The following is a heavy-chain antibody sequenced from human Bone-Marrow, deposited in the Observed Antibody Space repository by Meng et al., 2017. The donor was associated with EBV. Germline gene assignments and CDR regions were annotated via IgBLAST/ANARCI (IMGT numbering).Heavy chain of an antibody. J-gene: IGHJ4*02. V-gene: IGHV3-74*01. Sequence: EVQPAESGGALVQPGGSLSFSGAVSGFMFSRYWRHWVRQAPGKGLVWISRINENGGITTYADSVRGRFTISRDNTKNTLYLQINNVRVEDTAVYFCSRDLAGPYDDWGQGTLVTVSS. CDR2: INENGGIT. CDR3: SRDLAGPYDD. CDR1: GFMFSRYW.